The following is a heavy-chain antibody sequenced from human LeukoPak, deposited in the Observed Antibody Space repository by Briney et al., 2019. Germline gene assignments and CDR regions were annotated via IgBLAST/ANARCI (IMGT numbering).Heavy chain of an antibody. Sequence: GGSLRLSCAASGSTFTTYAINWVRQAPGKGLEWVSGISGGGDKAYYADSVNGRFTISRDNSKNTVSLQMSSLRAEDRAFYYCAKDLALAGTGGGFDVWGQGTRVAVSS. CDR2: ISGGGDKA. CDR3: AKDLALAGTGGGFDV. CDR1: GSTFTTYA. J-gene: IGHJ3*01. V-gene: IGHV3-23*01. D-gene: IGHD6-19*01.